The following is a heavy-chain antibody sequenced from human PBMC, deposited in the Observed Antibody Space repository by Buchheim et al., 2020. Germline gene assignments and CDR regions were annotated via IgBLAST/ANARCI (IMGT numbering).Heavy chain of an antibody. Sequence: EVQLLESGGGLVQAGGSLRLSCAASGFVSSTYSMNWVRQAPGKGPEWVSILSANGCEAHYPDSVKGRFTISRDNSQNPLYLQLNSLRADDTAVYYCARGASTITRHFDNWGQGTL. CDR1: GFVSSTYS. CDR2: LSANGCEA. J-gene: IGHJ4*01. V-gene: IGHV3-23*01. CDR3: ARGASTITRHFDN. D-gene: IGHD3-3*01.